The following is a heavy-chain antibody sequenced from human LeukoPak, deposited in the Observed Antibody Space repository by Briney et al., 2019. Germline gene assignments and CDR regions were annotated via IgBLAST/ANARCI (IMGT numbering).Heavy chain of an antibody. D-gene: IGHD3-22*01. CDR1: GFTFSSYA. CDR2: ISYDGSNK. Sequence: PGGSLGLSCAASGFTFSSYAMHWVRQAPGKGLEWVAVISYDGSNKYYADSVKGRFTISRDNSKNTLYLQMNSLRAEDTAVYYCARDEYYYDSSGYFDYWGQGTLVTVSS. V-gene: IGHV3-30-3*01. J-gene: IGHJ4*02. CDR3: ARDEYYYDSSGYFDY.